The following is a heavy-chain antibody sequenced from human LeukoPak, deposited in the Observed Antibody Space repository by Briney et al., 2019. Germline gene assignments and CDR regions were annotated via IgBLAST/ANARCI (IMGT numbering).Heavy chain of an antibody. V-gene: IGHV1-3*01. CDR2: INGGNGNT. CDR3: ARGSSGYPRYFDY. D-gene: IGHD3-22*01. Sequence: GVSVKVSCKASGYTFISYAMHWVRQAPGQRLEWMGWINGGNGNTKDSQKFQGRVTITRDTSASTAYMELSSLRSEDTAVYYCARGSSGYPRYFDYWGQGTLVTVSS. CDR1: GYTFISYA. J-gene: IGHJ4*02.